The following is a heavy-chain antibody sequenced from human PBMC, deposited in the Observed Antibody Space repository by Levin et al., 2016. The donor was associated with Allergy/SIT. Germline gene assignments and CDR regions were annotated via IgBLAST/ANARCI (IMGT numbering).Heavy chain of an antibody. CDR2: IRSKAYGGTT. V-gene: IGHV3-49*04. D-gene: IGHD3-10*01. CDR3: TSARFGELLSNYYYYGMDV. J-gene: IGHJ6*02. CDR1: GFTFGDYA. Sequence: GESLKISCTASGFTFGDYAMSWVRQAPGKGLEWVGFIRSKAYGGTTEYAASVKGRFTISRDDSKSIAYLQMNSLKTEDTAVYYCTSARFGELLSNYYYYGMDVWGQGTTVTVSS.